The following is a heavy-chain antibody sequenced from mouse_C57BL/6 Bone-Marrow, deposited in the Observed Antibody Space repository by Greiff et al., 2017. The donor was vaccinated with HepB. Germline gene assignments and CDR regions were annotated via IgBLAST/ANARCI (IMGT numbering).Heavy chain of an antibody. Sequence: VQLQQSGAELVRPGASVELSCTASGFNIKDDYMHWVKQRPEQGLEWIGWIDPENGDTEYASKFQGKATITADTSSNTAYLQLSSLTSEDTAVYYCTTSFPTVVANAMDYWGQGTSVTVSS. CDR3: TTSFPTVVANAMDY. V-gene: IGHV14-4*01. J-gene: IGHJ4*01. D-gene: IGHD1-1*01. CDR1: GFNIKDDY. CDR2: IDPENGDT.